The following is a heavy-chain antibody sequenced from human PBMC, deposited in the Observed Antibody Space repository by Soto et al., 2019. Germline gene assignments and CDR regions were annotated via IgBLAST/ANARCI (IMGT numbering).Heavy chain of an antibody. V-gene: IGHV4-59*12. CDR2: IYYSGST. Sequence: SETLSLTCTVSGGSISSYYWSWIRQPPGKGLEWIGYIYYSGSTYYNPSLKSRVTISVDTSKNQFSLKLSSVTAADTAVYYCARDHCSGGSCYSRAFDIWGQGTMVTVSS. CDR3: ARDHCSGGSCYSRAFDI. CDR1: GGSISSYY. J-gene: IGHJ3*02. D-gene: IGHD2-15*01.